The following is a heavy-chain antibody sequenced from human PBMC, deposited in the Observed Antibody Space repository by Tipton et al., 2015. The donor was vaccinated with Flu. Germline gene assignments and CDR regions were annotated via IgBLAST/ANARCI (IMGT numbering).Heavy chain of an antibody. Sequence: TLSLTCTVSGGSISSGSYYWSWIRQPAGKGLEWIGRIYTSGSTNYNPSLKSRVTISVDTSKNQFSLKLSSVTAADTAVYYCARAPVKDYYDSSGYYYVLVSFDYWGQGTLVTVSS. CDR2: IYTSGST. V-gene: IGHV4-61*02. D-gene: IGHD3-22*01. CDR3: ARAPVKDYYDSSGYYYVLVSFDY. CDR1: GGSISSGSYY. J-gene: IGHJ4*02.